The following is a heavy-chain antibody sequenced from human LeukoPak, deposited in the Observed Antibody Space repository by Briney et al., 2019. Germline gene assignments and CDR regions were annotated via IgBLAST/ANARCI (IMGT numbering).Heavy chain of an antibody. CDR2: MNPNSGNT. J-gene: IGHJ4*02. Sequence: GASVKVSCKASGYTFTSYDINWVRQATGQGLEWMGWMNPNSGNTGYAQKFQGRVTMTRNTSISTAYMELSSLRSEDTAVYYCARSSGWAWGSYFDYWGQGTLVTVSS. CDR1: GYTFTSYD. D-gene: IGHD6-19*01. V-gene: IGHV1-8*01. CDR3: ARSSGWAWGSYFDY.